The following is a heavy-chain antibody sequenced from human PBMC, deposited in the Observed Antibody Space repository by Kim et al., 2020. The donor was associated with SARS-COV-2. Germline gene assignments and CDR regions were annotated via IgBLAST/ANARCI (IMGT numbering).Heavy chain of an antibody. CDR3: ARAKRITIFGVVNWFDP. J-gene: IGHJ5*02. D-gene: IGHD3-3*01. V-gene: IGHV4-31*02. Sequence: VKSRVTNSVDTSKNQFSLKLSSVTAADTAVYYCARAKRITIFGVVNWFDPWGQGTLVTVSS.